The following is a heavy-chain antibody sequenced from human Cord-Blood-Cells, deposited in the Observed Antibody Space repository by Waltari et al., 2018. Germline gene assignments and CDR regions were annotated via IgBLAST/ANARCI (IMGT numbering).Heavy chain of an antibody. Sequence: QVQLQASGPGLVKPSETLSLTCAVSGYSISSGYYWGWIRQPPGKGLEWIGSIYHSGSTYYNPSLKSRVTISVDTSKNQFSLKLSSVTAADTAVYYCARALGWFDYWGQGTLVTVSS. CDR1: GYSISSGYY. CDR3: ARALGWFDY. J-gene: IGHJ4*02. D-gene: IGHD7-27*01. V-gene: IGHV4-38-2*01. CDR2: IYHSGST.